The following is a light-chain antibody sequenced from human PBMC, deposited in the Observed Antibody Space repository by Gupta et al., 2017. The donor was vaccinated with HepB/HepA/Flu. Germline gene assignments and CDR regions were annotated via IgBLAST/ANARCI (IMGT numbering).Light chain of an antibody. V-gene: IGLV1-40*01. CDR3: QSYDSSLSAFVV. Sequence: QSVLTQPPSVSGAPGQRVTISCTGSGSNIGAGYDVHWYQQLPGTAPKLLIYGNSNRPSGVPDRFSGSKSGTSASLAITGLQAEDEADYYCQSYDSSLSAFVVFGGGTKLTVL. J-gene: IGLJ2*01. CDR2: GNS. CDR1: GSNIGAGYD.